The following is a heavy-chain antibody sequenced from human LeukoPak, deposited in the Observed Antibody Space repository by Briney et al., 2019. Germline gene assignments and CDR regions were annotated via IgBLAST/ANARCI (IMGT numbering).Heavy chain of an antibody. CDR2: IYTSGRT. CDR1: GGSISSSY. J-gene: IGHJ4*02. Sequence: SETLSLTCTVSGGSISSSYWSWIRQPAGKGLEWIGRIYTSGRTNNNPSLKSRVTMSVDTSKNQLSLKLSSVTAADTAVYYCARQDYYGSGSYFYDYWGQGTLVTVSS. V-gene: IGHV4-4*07. CDR3: ARQDYYGSGSYFYDY. D-gene: IGHD3-10*01.